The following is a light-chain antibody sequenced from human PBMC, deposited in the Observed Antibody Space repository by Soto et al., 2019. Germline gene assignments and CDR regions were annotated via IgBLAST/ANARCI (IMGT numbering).Light chain of an antibody. V-gene: IGKV3-20*01. J-gene: IGKJ1*01. Sequence: EIVLTQSPGTLSLSPGERATLSCRASQSVSSSYLAWYHQKPGQAPRLLIYVASSRATGIPDRFSGSGSGTDFTLTISRLEPEDFAVYYCQQYGSSPRTFGQGTKVEIK. CDR3: QQYGSSPRT. CDR2: VAS. CDR1: QSVSSSY.